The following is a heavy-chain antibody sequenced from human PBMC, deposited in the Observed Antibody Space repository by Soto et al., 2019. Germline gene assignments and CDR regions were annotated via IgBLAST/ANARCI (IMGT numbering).Heavy chain of an antibody. V-gene: IGHV3-30*18. D-gene: IGHD3-3*01. CDR3: AKDRAGDIYVAARSGLDY. J-gene: IGHJ4*02. CDR2: ISYDGSNK. Sequence: QVQLVESGGGVVQPGRSLRLSCAASGFTFFSYGMHWVRQAPGKGLEWVAVISYDGSNKYYGDSVKGRFTISRDNSKNTLYLQMNSLRADDTAVYYRAKDRAGDIYVAARSGLDYWGQGTLVTVSS. CDR1: GFTFFSYG.